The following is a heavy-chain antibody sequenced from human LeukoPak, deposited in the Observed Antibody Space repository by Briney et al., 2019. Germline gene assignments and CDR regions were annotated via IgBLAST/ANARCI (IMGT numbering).Heavy chain of an antibody. Sequence: SETLSLTCSVSGGSISSYYWSWIRQPPGKGLEWIAYIYYSGSTNYNPSLKSRVTISVDTPKNQFSLKLSSVTAADTAVYYCARAIALAGTVGYFDYWGQGSLVTVSS. J-gene: IGHJ4*02. V-gene: IGHV4-59*01. CDR2: IYYSGST. CDR3: ARAIALAGTVGYFDY. CDR1: GGSISSYY. D-gene: IGHD6-19*01.